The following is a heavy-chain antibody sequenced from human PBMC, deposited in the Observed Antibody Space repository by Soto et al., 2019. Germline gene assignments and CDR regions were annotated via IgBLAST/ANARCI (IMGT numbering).Heavy chain of an antibody. J-gene: IGHJ5*02. Sequence: GGSLRLSCAASGFTFSSYAMHWVRQAPGKGLEWVAVISYDGSNKYYADSVKGRFTISRDNSKNTLYLQMNSLRAEDTAVYYCARDYDILTGYFNWFDPWGQGTLVTVSS. D-gene: IGHD3-9*01. CDR2: ISYDGSNK. V-gene: IGHV3-30-3*01. CDR3: ARDYDILTGYFNWFDP. CDR1: GFTFSSYA.